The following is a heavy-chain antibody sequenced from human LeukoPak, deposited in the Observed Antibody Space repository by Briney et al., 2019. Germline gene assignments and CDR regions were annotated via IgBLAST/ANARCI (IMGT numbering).Heavy chain of an antibody. CDR3: ARLIVAPFYFDY. CDR2: ISSSGSTI. CDR1: GFTFSDYY. J-gene: IGHJ4*02. Sequence: GGSLRLSCAASGFTFSDYYMSWIRQAPGKGLEWVSYISSSGSTIYYADSVKGRFTISRDNAKNSLYLQMNSLSAEDTAVYYCARLIVAPFYFDYWGQGTLVTVSS. V-gene: IGHV3-11*04. D-gene: IGHD5-12*01.